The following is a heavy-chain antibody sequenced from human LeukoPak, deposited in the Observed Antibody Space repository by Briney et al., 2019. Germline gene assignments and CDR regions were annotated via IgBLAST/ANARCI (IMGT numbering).Heavy chain of an antibody. J-gene: IGHJ4*02. CDR2: INPNSGGT. D-gene: IGHD3-22*01. CDR1: GYTFTGYY. V-gene: IGHV1-2*02. CDR3: AREKGSGYNFDY. Sequence: ASVKVSCKASGYTFTGYYMHWVRQAPGQGLEWMGWINPNSGGTNYAQKFQGRVTMTRDTSISTAYMELSRLRSDDTAVYYCAREKGSGYNFDYWGQGTLVTVSS.